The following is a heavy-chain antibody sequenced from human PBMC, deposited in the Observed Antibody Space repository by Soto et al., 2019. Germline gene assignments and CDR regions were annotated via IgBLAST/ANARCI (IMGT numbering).Heavy chain of an antibody. J-gene: IGHJ2*01. V-gene: IGHV1-69*01. Sequence: QVQLVQSGAEVKKPGSSVKVSCTASGGTFSSYAISWVRQAPGQGLEWMGGFIPIFGTANYAQKFQGRVTITADESTSTAYMELSSLRSEDTAVYYCARDGYDSSAHWYFDLWGRGTLVTVSS. CDR1: GGTFSSYA. CDR2: FIPIFGTA. CDR3: ARDGYDSSAHWYFDL. D-gene: IGHD3-22*01.